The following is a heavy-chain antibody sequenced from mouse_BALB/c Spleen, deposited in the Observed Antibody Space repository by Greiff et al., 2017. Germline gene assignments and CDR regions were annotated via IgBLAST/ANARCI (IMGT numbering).Heavy chain of an antibody. CDR3: NAFYDYDRDDY. Sequence: VQLQQSGAELVRSGASVKLSCTASGLNIKDYYMHWVKQRPEQGLEWIGWIDPENGDTEYAPKFQGKATMTADTSSNTAYLQLSSLTSEDTAVYYCNAFYDYDRDDYWGQGTTLTVSS. D-gene: IGHD2-4*01. CDR1: GLNIKDYY. J-gene: IGHJ2*01. CDR2: IDPENGDT. V-gene: IGHV14-4*02.